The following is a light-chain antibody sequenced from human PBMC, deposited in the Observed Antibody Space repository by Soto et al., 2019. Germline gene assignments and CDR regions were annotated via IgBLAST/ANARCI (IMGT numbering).Light chain of an antibody. CDR2: EVS. Sequence: QSALTQPASVSGSPGQSITISCTGTSGDVGGYNYVSWYQQHPGKAPKLMIYEVSNRPSGVSNRFSGSKSGNTASLTISGLQAEDEADYYCSSYTSSSIVFGTGTKLTVL. CDR1: SGDVGGYNY. CDR3: SSYTSSSIV. J-gene: IGLJ1*01. V-gene: IGLV2-14*01.